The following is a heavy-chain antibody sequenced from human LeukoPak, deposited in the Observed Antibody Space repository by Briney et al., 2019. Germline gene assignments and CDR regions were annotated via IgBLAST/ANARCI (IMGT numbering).Heavy chain of an antibody. CDR2: IIPIFGTA. J-gene: IGHJ4*02. Sequence: ASVKVSCKASGGTFSSYAISWVRQAPGQGLEWMGGIIPIFGTANYAQKFQGRVTITADESTSTAYMELSSLRSEDTAVYYCARGNSSSWYYGGYYLDYWGQGTLVTVSS. CDR3: ARGNSSSWYYGGYYLDY. V-gene: IGHV1-69*01. CDR1: GGTFSSYA. D-gene: IGHD6-13*01.